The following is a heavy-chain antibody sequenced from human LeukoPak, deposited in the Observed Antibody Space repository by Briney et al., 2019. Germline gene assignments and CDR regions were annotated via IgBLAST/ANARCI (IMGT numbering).Heavy chain of an antibody. V-gene: IGHV1-46*01. CDR2: INPSGSST. CDR1: GYTFTSYY. D-gene: IGHD3-3*01. Sequence: ASVKVSCKASGYTFTSYYMHWVRQAPGQGLEWMVIINPSGSSTSYAQKFQGRVTMTRDTSTSTVHMELSSLRSEDTAVYYCARGAETYYDFWSGYSPYYFDYWGQGTLVTVSS. CDR3: ARGAETYYDFWSGYSPYYFDY. J-gene: IGHJ4*02.